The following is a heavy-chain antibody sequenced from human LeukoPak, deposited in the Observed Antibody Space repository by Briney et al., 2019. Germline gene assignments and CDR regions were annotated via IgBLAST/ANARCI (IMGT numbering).Heavy chain of an antibody. CDR1: GFAFGSEA. CDR2: ISPGGGTT. Sequence: PGGSLRLSCAVSGFAFGSEAMSWVRQSPARGLEWVASISPGGGTTYYADYVKGRFTISRDNSKNSLFVQMNSLRAEDTAVYYCARDNRRVVVVAATHGYWGQGTLVTVSS. V-gene: IGHV3-23*01. J-gene: IGHJ4*02. D-gene: IGHD2-15*01. CDR3: ARDNRRVVVVAATHGY.